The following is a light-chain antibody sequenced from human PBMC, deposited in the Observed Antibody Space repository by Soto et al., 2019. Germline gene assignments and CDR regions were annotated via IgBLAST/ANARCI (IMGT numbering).Light chain of an antibody. CDR3: QQFDSNPLT. CDR1: QGICSA. Sequence: AIPVTQSPSSLSASVRDRVTITCRTSQGICSALVWYQQKPGRAPKLLIFDASSLEGGVPSRFSGSGYGTNFTLTIGSLQPEDFGTYYCQQFDSNPLTFGGGNKVE. V-gene: IGKV1-13*02. J-gene: IGKJ4*01. CDR2: DAS.